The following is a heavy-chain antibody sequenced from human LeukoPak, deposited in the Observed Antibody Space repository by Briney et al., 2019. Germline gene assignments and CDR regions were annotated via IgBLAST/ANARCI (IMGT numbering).Heavy chain of an antibody. CDR1: GFTFSNYA. V-gene: IGHV3-23*01. CDR3: AKGSYYDSSGSFYFDY. Sequence: PGGSLRLSCAASGFTFSNYAMNWVRQAPGKGLEWVSVIVGSDDDTYYADSVKGRLTISRDNSKNTLYVQVNSLGTEDTAAYYCAKGSYYDSSGSFYFDYWGQGTLVTVSS. J-gene: IGHJ4*02. D-gene: IGHD3-22*01. CDR2: IVGSDDDT.